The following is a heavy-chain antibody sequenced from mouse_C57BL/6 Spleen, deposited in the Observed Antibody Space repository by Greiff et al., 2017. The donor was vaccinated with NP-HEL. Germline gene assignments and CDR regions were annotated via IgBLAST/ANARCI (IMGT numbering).Heavy chain of an antibody. CDR2: IYPGSGST. CDR1: GYTFTSYW. V-gene: IGHV1-55*01. CDR3: ARWNYGSRWFAY. J-gene: IGHJ3*01. Sequence: VQLQQPGAELVKPGASVKMSCKASGYTFTSYWITWVKQRPGQGLEWIGDIYPGSGSTNYNEKFKSKATLTVDTSSSTAYMQLSSLTSEDSAVYYCARWNYGSRWFAYWGQGTLVTVSA. D-gene: IGHD1-1*01.